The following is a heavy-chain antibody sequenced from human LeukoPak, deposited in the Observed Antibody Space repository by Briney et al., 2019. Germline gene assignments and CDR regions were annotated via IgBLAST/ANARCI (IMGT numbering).Heavy chain of an antibody. CDR3: AREVDIVAAHGGFFDY. Sequence: PGGSLRLSCAASGFTFSSHWMSWVRQAPGKGLEWVANIKQDGSAKYYVDSVRGRFTISRDNAKTSLYLQMNSLRAEDTAVYYCAREVDIVAAHGGFFDYWGQGTLVTVSS. CDR2: IKQDGSAK. J-gene: IGHJ4*02. CDR1: GFTFSSHW. V-gene: IGHV3-7*01. D-gene: IGHD5-12*01.